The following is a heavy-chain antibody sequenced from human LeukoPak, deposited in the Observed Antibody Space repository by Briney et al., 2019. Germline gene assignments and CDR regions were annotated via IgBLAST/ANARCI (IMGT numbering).Heavy chain of an antibody. CDR3: ARVLTIFGVVIGLDY. Sequence: GGSLRLSFAASGFTFSCFWMSLVRQAPGKGLGWVANIKQDGSEKYYVDSVKGRFTISRDNAKNSLYLQMNSLRAEDTAVYYCARVLTIFGVVIGLDYWGQGTPVTVSS. CDR2: IKQDGSEK. V-gene: IGHV3-7*01. CDR1: GFTFSCFW. D-gene: IGHD3-3*01. J-gene: IGHJ4*02.